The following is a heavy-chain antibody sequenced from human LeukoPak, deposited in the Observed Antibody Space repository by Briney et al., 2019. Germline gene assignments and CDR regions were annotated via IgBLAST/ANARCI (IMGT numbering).Heavy chain of an antibody. CDR2: ISGRGTYI. D-gene: IGHD4-23*01. J-gene: IGHJ4*02. V-gene: IGHV3-21*01. Sequence: GGSLRLSCTGSGFLFSSYTMNWVRQAPGRGLDWVSSISGRGTYIYDADSVKGRFTISRDNAKNSLYLEMNSLRVEDTAIYYCVRDYGGTSGYFDFWGQGALVTVSS. CDR3: VRDYGGTSGYFDF. CDR1: GFLFSSYT.